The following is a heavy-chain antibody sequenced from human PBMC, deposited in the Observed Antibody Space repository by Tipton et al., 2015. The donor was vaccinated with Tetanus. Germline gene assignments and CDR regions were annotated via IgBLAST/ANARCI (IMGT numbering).Heavy chain of an antibody. J-gene: IGHJ5*02. CDR1: GGSFSEYY. Sequence: TLSLTCAVYGGSFSEYYWSWVRQPPGKGLEWIGEIHPSGSTNYNPSLKSRVTISVDTSKNQFSPKLSSVTATDTAVYYCAAQIIPTDRGGWFDPWGQGTLVTVSS. CDR3: AAQIIPTDRGGWFDP. V-gene: IGHV4-34*01. D-gene: IGHD3-3*01. CDR2: IHPSGST.